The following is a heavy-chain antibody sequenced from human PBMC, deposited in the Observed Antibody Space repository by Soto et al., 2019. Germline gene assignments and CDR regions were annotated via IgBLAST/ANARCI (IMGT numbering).Heavy chain of an antibody. CDR3: AREEVVVVPATPLPLDNYYYYGMDV. D-gene: IGHD2-2*01. CDR2: IIPIFGTA. Sequence: QVQLVQSGAEVKKPGSSVKVSCKASGGTFSSYAISWVRQAPGQGLEWMGGIIPIFGTANYAQKFQGRVTITAEKSTSTAYMELSSLRSEGTAVYYCAREEVVVVPATPLPLDNYYYYGMDVWGQGTTVTVSS. V-gene: IGHV1-69*06. J-gene: IGHJ6*02. CDR1: GGTFSSYA.